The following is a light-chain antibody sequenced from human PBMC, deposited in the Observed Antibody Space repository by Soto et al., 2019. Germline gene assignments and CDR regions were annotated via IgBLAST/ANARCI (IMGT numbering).Light chain of an antibody. J-gene: IGLJ2*01. CDR3: SSFTSNSTLL. Sequence: QSVLTQPASMSGSPGQSITISCTGSSSDVGRYNFVSWHQQHPGKAPKLMIYDVSNRPSGVSNRFSGSKSGNTASLTISGLQAEDEADYYCSSFTSNSTLLFGGGTKLTVL. CDR1: SSDVGRYNF. CDR2: DVS. V-gene: IGLV2-14*01.